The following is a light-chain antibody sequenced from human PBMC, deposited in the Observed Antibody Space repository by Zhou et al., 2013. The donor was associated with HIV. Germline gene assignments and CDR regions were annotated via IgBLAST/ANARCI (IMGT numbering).Light chain of an antibody. V-gene: IGKV1-9*01. CDR1: QGILTY. CDR2: AAS. J-gene: IGKJ1*01. CDR3: QQYNSYSRT. Sequence: IQLTQSPSSLSASIGDRVTITCRASQGILTYLAWYQQRPAKAPKLLIYAASTLQKGVPSRFSGSGSGTDFTLTISSLQPEDFATYYCQQYNSYSRTFGQGTKVEIK.